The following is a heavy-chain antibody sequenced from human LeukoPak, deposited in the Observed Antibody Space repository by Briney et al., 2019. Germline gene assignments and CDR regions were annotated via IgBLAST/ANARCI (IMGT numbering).Heavy chain of an antibody. CDR1: GFTFSSYW. CDR3: ALAGYQTDWFDS. CDR2: IKTDGSTT. J-gene: IGHJ5*01. V-gene: IGHV3-74*01. Sequence: GGSLRLSCAAPGFTFSSYWMHWVRQAPGKGLVWVSRIKTDGSTTNYADSVKGRFTISRDNAKNTLYLQMNSLRAEDTAVYYCALAGYQTDWFDSWGQGTLVTVSS. D-gene: IGHD2-15*01.